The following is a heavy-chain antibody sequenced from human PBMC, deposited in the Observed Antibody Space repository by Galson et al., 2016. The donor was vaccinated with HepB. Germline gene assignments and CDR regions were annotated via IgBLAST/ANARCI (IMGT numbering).Heavy chain of an antibody. V-gene: IGHV1-18*04. CDR1: GYGLTNFG. Sequence: SVKVSCKASGYGLTNFGISWVRQAPGQGPEWMGWMNTHSGNTNYAHKLQGRVTMTADTSMSTVYMELRSLRSDDTGVYYCVRVRGDWGAAFDLWGQGTMVSVSS. J-gene: IGHJ3*01. CDR2: MNTHSGNT. CDR3: VRVRGDWGAAFDL. D-gene: IGHD7-27*01.